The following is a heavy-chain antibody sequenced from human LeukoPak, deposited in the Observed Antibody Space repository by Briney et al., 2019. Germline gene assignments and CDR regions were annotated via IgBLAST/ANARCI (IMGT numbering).Heavy chain of an antibody. V-gene: IGHV4-59*12. CDR3: TREYGFMTTVFHAFDI. D-gene: IGHD4-17*01. Sequence: SETLSLTCTVSGGSISTYYWSWIRQPPGKGLEWIGYIYYSGSTNYNPSLKSRVTISVDTSKNQFSLKLSSVTAADTAIYYCTREYGFMTTVFHAFDIWGQGTMVTVSS. J-gene: IGHJ3*02. CDR2: IYYSGST. CDR1: GGSISTYY.